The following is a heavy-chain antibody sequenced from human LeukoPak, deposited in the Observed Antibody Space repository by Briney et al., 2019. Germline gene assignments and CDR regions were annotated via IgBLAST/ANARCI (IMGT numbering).Heavy chain of an antibody. CDR2: ISYDGSNT. V-gene: IGHV3-30-3*01. CDR1: GFTFSTYA. D-gene: IGHD1-26*01. J-gene: IGHJ4*02. CDR3: ARDSGAGWELPKYYFDY. Sequence: GGSLRLSCAASGFTFSTYAIHWVRRAPGKGLEWVAVISYDGSNTYYAASVKGRFTISRDNSKNTLYLQMTSLRAEDTAVYYCARDSGAGWELPKYYFDYWGQGTLVTVSS.